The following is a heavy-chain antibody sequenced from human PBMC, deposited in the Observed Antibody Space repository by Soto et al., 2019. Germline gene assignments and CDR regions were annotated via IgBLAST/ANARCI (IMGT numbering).Heavy chain of an antibody. CDR2: IYYSGSP. CDR3: AREGPMAEDAFDI. Sequence: QVQLQESGPGLVKPSQTLSLTCTVSGGSISSGDYYWSWIRQPPGKGLEWLGYIYYSGSPYYNPSLMRRFTVSVDTSKIQFSLKLSSVTAADTAVYYCAREGPMAEDAFDIWGQGTMVTVSS. V-gene: IGHV4-30-4*01. CDR1: GGSISSGDYY. J-gene: IGHJ3*02.